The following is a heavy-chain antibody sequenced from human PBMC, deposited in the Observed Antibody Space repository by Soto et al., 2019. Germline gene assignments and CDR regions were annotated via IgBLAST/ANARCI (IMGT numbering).Heavy chain of an antibody. CDR1: GFSLSTSGMC. J-gene: IGHJ4*02. D-gene: IGHD3-22*01. CDR3: ARIPYYYDSSGYYYNYFDY. V-gene: IGHV2-70*01. Sequence: SGPTLVNPTQTLTLTCTFSGFSLSTSGMCVSWIRQPPGKALEWLALIDWDDDKYYSTSLKTRLTISKDTSKNQVVLTMTNMDPVDTATYYCARIPYYYDSSGYYYNYFDYWGQGTLVTVSS. CDR2: IDWDDDK.